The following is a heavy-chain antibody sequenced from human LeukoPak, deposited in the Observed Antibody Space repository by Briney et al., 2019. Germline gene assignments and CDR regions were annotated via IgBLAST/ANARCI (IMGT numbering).Heavy chain of an antibody. Sequence: GGSLRLSCAASGFIFTNAYMSWVRQAPGKGLEWLGRIKSGVDGGTTDYAAPVKDRFSISRDDSRNMLYLQMNSLKTEDTAVYYCTTDAGYSSRWYNYWGQGTLVTVAS. V-gene: IGHV3-15*01. J-gene: IGHJ4*02. CDR3: TTDAGYSSRWYNY. CDR1: GFIFTNAY. D-gene: IGHD6-13*01. CDR2: IKSGVDGGTT.